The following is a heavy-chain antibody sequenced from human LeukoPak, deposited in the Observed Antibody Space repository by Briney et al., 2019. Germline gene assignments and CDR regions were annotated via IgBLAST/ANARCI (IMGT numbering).Heavy chain of an antibody. CDR2: ISGGGGST. V-gene: IGHV3-23*01. J-gene: IGHJ4*02. Sequence: GGSLRLSCAASGFTFTSYSMNWVRQAPGKGLEWVSTISGGGGSTYYADSVKGRFTISRDNSKNTLYLQMNSLRAEDTAVYYCATPVAQRRDYWGQGTLVTVSS. D-gene: IGHD6-19*01. CDR3: ATPVAQRRDY. CDR1: GFTFTSYS.